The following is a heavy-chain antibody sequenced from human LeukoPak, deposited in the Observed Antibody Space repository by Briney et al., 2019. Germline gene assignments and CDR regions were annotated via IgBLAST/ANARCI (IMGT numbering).Heavy chain of an antibody. J-gene: IGHJ3*02. CDR1: GGTFSSYA. V-gene: IGHV1-69*13. CDR3: ASQWELLRGAFDI. CDR2: IIPIFGTA. Sequence: GASVKVSCKASGGTFSSYAISWVRQAPGQGLEWMGGIIPIFGTANYAQKFQGRVTITADESTSTAYMELSSLRSEDTAVYYCASQWELLRGAFDIWGQGTMVTVSS. D-gene: IGHD1-26*01.